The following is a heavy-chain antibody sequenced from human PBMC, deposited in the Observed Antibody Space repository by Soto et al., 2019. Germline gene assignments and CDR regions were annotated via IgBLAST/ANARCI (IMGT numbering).Heavy chain of an antibody. Sequence: GGSLRLSCAASGFTFSSYAMSWVRQAPGKGLEWVSAISGSGGSTYYADSVKGRFTISRDNSKNTLYLQMNSLRAEDTAVYYCAKERRIWAGTTNGYLAAAAQGGDDYWGQGTLVTVSS. J-gene: IGHJ4*02. CDR2: ISGSGGST. V-gene: IGHV3-23*01. CDR3: AKERRIWAGTTNGYLAAAAQGGDDY. CDR1: GFTFSSYA. D-gene: IGHD1-7*01.